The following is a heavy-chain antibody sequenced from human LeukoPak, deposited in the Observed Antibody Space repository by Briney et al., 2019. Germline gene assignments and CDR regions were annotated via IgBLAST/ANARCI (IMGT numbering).Heavy chain of an antibody. CDR2: MNPNSGNT. V-gene: IGHV1-8*01. Sequence: ASVKVSCKASGYTFTSYDINWVRQASGQGLEWMGWMNPNSGNTGHAQKFQGRVTMTRDTSITTAYMELSSLRSEDTAVYYCATASDDFWPPTGDAFDIWGQGTMVTVSS. CDR3: ATASDDFWPPTGDAFDI. J-gene: IGHJ3*02. D-gene: IGHD3-3*01. CDR1: GYTFTSYD.